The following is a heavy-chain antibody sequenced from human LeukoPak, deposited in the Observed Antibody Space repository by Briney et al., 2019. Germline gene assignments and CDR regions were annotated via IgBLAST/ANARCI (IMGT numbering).Heavy chain of an antibody. CDR2: IYHNGTR. CDR1: AGSISSGNW. J-gene: IGHJ6*02. D-gene: IGHD2-2*02. V-gene: IGHV4-4*02. Sequence: SSETLSLTCAVSAGSISSGNWWSWVRQSPGKGLEWIGEIYHNGTRNYNPSLKSRVTISADTFKNHFSLKLTSVTAADTAVYYCATAPILRGEGGEHYKYGMDVWGQGTTVIVSS. CDR3: ATAPILRGEGGEHYKYGMDV.